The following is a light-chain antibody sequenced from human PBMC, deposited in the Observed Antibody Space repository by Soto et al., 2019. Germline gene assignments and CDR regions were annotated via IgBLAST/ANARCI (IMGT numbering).Light chain of an antibody. CDR1: QNIGSN. CDR2: EAS. CDR3: QQYKNWPPLYT. V-gene: IGKV3-15*01. J-gene: IGKJ2*01. Sequence: EIVITQSPVTLSVSPGERVTLSCRASQNIGSNLAWYQQKPGQAPRLLIYEASTRATGIPATFSGSGSATEFTLTISSLQSEDFAVYYCQQYKNWPPLYTFGQGTKLEIK.